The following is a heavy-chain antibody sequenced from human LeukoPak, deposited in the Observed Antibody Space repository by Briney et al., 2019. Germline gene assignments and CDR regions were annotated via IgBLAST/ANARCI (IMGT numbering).Heavy chain of an antibody. J-gene: IGHJ6*02. CDR2: IYYSGST. V-gene: IGHV4-59*01. CDR1: GGSISSYY. CDR3: ARGGYGDYETPYYYYGMDV. Sequence: SETLFLTCTVSGGSISSYYWSWIRQPPGKGLEWIGYIYYSGSTNYNPSLKSRVTISVDTSKNQFSLKLSSVTAADTAVYYCARGGYGDYETPYYYYGMDVWGQGTTVTVSS. D-gene: IGHD4-17*01.